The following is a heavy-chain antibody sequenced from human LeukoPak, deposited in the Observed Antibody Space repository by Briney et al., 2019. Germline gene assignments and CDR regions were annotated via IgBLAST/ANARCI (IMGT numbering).Heavy chain of an antibody. D-gene: IGHD3-16*01. J-gene: IGHJ6*03. CDR1: GFTFSIFS. CDR3: AKGLRTGVGPYMGYHYYMDV. CDR2: ISSGSSYI. V-gene: IGHV3-21*04. Sequence: PGGSLTLSCAASGFTFSIFSMNWVRQAPGKGLEWVSFISSGSSYIYYADSVKGRFTISRDNSYNTVSLQMNSLRDEDTGVYYCAKGLRTGVGPYMGYHYYMDVWGKGATVTVSS.